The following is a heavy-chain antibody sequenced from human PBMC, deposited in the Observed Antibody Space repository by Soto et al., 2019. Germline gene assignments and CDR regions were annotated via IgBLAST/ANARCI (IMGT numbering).Heavy chain of an antibody. D-gene: IGHD3-22*01. CDR1: GGSISSGDYY. Sequence: QVQLQESGPGLVKPSQTLSLTCTVSGGSISSGDYYWSWIRQPPGKGLEWIGYNYYSGSTYYNPSLKSRVTISVDTSKNHCSLKLSSVTAADTAVYYCATVNGGYYRDAFDIWGQGTMVTVSS. V-gene: IGHV4-30-4*01. J-gene: IGHJ3*02. CDR2: NYYSGST. CDR3: ATVNGGYYRDAFDI.